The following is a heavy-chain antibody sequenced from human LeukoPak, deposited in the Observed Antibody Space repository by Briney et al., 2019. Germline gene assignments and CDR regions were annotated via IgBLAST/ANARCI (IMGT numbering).Heavy chain of an antibody. J-gene: IGHJ4*02. D-gene: IGHD3-16*01. CDR2: INPNSGGT. V-gene: IGHV1-2*02. Sequence: ASVKVSCKASGYTFTGYYMHWVRQAPGQGLEWMGWINPNSGGTNYAQKFQGRVAMTRDTSISTAYMELSRLRSDDTAVYYCARDTERPSSRLVGYWGQGTLVTVSS. CDR1: GYTFTGYY. CDR3: ARDTERPSSRLVGY.